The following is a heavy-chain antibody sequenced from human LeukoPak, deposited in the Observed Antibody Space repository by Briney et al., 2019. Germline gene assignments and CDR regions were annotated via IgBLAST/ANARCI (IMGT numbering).Heavy chain of an antibody. D-gene: IGHD3-22*01. J-gene: IGHJ4*02. CDR1: GGTFSSYA. CDR3: AKLEGIYYDSSGYLSPSHNYDY. CDR2: IIPIFGTA. Sequence: ASVKVSCKASGGTFSSYAISWVRQAPGQGLEWMGGIIPIFGTANYAQKFQGRVTITADESTSTAYMELSSLRSEDTAVYYCAKLEGIYYDSSGYLSPSHNYDYWGQGTLVTVSS. V-gene: IGHV1-69*13.